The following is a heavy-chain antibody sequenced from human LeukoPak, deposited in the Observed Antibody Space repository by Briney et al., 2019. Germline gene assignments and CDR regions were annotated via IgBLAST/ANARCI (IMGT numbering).Heavy chain of an antibody. D-gene: IGHD1-1*01. CDR2: ISGNSINT. CDR3: ARDAARRGTLDY. Sequence: ASVKVSCKASGYIFTSYGISWVRQAPGQGLEWLGWISGNSINTNYAQKLQGRVTMTTDTSTSAAYMELRSLRSDDTAVYYCARDAARRGTLDYWGQGTLVTVSS. J-gene: IGHJ4*02. V-gene: IGHV1-18*01. CDR1: GYIFTSYG.